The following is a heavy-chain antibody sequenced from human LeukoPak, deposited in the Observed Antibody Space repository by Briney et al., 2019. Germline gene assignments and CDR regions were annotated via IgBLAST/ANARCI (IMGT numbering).Heavy chain of an antibody. CDR1: GFTFEEYS. CDR3: ARKNAVPSSPLSYYYYYMDV. V-gene: IGHV3-43*01. CDR2: IRWDGGTT. D-gene: IGHD6-6*01. Sequence: GGSLRLSCAASGFTFEEYSMQWVRRPPGKGLEWVAVIRWDGGTTYYADSVKGRFTISRDNAKNSLYLQMNSLRAEDTAVYYCARKNAVPSSPLSYYYYYMDVWGKGTTVTVSS. J-gene: IGHJ6*03.